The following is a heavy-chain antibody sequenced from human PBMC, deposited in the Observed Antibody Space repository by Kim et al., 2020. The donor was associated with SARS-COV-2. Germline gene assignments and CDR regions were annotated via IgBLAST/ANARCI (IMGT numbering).Heavy chain of an antibody. Sequence: GGSLRLSCAASGFTFSSYEMNWVRQAPGKGLEWVSYISSSGSTIYYADSVKGRFTISRDNAKNSLYLQMNSLRAEDTAVYYCARERVVDYYDSSGSFGYWGQGTLVTVSS. CDR2: ISSSGSTI. J-gene: IGHJ4*02. CDR3: ARERVVDYYDSSGSFGY. CDR1: GFTFSSYE. D-gene: IGHD3-22*01. V-gene: IGHV3-48*03.